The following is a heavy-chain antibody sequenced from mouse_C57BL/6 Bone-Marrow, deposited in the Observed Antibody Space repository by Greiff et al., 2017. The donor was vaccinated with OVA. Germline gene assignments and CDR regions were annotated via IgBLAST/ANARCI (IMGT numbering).Heavy chain of an antibody. CDR3: ARYNGTSFDYFDY. V-gene: IGHV1-42*01. CDR2: INPSTGGT. CDR1: GYSFTGYY. J-gene: IGHJ2*01. Sequence: VQLQQSGPELVKPGASVKISCKASGYSFTGYYMNWVKQSPEKSLEWIGEINPSTGGTTYNQKFKAKATLTVDKSSSTAYMQLKSLTSEDSAVYNCARYNGTSFDYFDYWGQGTTLTVSS. D-gene: IGHD4-1*01.